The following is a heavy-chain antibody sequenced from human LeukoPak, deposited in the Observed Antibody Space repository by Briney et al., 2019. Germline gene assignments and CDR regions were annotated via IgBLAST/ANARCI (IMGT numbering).Heavy chain of an antibody. CDR3: AIYGSPSVDISGNDY. CDR2: ISSSSSTI. V-gene: IGHV3-48*01. D-gene: IGHD3-10*01. CDR1: GFTFSSYS. J-gene: IGHJ4*02. Sequence: PGGSLRLSCAASGFTFSSYSMNWVRQAPGKGLEWVSYISSSSSTIYYADSVKGRFTISRDNAKNSLYLQMNSLRAEDTAVYYCAIYGSPSVDISGNDYWGQGTLVTVSS.